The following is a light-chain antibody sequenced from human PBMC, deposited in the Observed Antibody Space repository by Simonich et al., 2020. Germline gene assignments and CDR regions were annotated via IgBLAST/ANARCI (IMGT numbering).Light chain of an antibody. CDR3: SSYTSSSTWV. V-gene: IGLV2-14*03. J-gene: IGLJ3*02. CDR2: DVS. CDR1: SSDVGGYNY. Sequence: QCALTQPASVSGSPGQSITISCTGTSSDVGGYNYVSWYHQHPGKAPKLRIYDVSNRPSGVSNRFSGSKSGNTASLTISGLQAEDEADYYCSSYTSSSTWVFGGGTKLTVL.